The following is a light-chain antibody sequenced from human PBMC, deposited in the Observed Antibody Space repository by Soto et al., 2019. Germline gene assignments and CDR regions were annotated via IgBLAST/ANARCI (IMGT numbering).Light chain of an antibody. CDR1: QSISSSY. Sequence: EIVLTQSPGTLSLSPGERATLSCRASQSISSSYLAWYQQKLGQAPRLLIHSTSSRATGIPDRFSGSGSGTDFTLTIGSLEPEDFAVYYCQQRSDWPLTFGQGTRLEIK. J-gene: IGKJ5*01. CDR2: STS. V-gene: IGKV3D-20*02. CDR3: QQRSDWPLT.